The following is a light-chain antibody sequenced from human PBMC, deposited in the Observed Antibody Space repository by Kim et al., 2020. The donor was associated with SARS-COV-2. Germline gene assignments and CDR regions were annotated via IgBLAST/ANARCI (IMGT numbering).Light chain of an antibody. V-gene: IGKV1-5*03. CDR3: QQYKTYWT. J-gene: IGKJ1*01. Sequence: SASVGDRITITCRASQSISRWLAWYRQKPGKAPKLLIYKTSTLESGVPSRFSGSASGTEFTLTISSLQPDDSATYYCQQYKTYWTFGQGTKVDIK. CDR1: QSISRW. CDR2: KTS.